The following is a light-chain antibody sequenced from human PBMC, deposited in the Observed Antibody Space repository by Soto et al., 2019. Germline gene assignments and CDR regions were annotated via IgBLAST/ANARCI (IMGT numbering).Light chain of an antibody. CDR1: QGISSY. J-gene: IGKJ5*01. V-gene: IGKV1-9*01. Sequence: DIPLTQSPSFLSASVGDRVTITCRASQGISSYLAWYQQKPGKAPNLLIHTASTLQSGVPSRFSGSGSGTEFTLTIRSLQPEDFATYYCQHRHSYPITFGQGTRLEIK. CDR3: QHRHSYPIT. CDR2: TAS.